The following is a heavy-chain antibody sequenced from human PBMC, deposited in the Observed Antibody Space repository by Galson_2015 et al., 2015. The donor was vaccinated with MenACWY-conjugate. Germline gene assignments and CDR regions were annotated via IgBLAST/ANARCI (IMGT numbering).Heavy chain of an antibody. CDR1: GGSVTSGDSY. J-gene: IGHJ5*02. Sequence: SETLSLTCTVSGGSVTSGDSYWVWIRQHPGKGLEWVGYIYDSEDSIYNPILQSRLSMSVDASKNHFSLKLTSVTAADTAMCFCARADYCGVNCFTWFDTWGQGHLVTVSS. D-gene: IGHD2-21*01. CDR3: ARADYCGVNCFTWFDT. CDR2: IYDSEDS. V-gene: IGHV4-61*03.